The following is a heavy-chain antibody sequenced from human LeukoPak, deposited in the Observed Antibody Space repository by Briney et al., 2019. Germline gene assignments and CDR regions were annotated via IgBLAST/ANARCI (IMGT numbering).Heavy chain of an antibody. CDR2: MYHNRGT. CDR1: GYSISSGYY. D-gene: IGHD3-10*01. Sequence: SETLSLTCAVSGYSISSGYYWGWIRQPPGKGLEWIGSMYHNRGTYYNPSLKSRVTISMDTSKNQFSLRLSSVTAADTAVYYCASYYASGVSAYDYFGMGVWGKGTTVTVSS. J-gene: IGHJ6*04. V-gene: IGHV4-38-2*01. CDR3: ASYYASGVSAYDYFGMGV.